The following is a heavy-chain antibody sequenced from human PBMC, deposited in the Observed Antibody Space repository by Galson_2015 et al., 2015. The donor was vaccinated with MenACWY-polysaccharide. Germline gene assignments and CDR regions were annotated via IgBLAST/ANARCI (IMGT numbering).Heavy chain of an antibody. D-gene: IGHD5-12*01. Sequence: SLRLSCAASGFTFSTYWMHWVRQAPWKGLVWVSRIKSDGSSTNYADSVKGRFTISRDNAKNTLYLQMNSLRAEDTALYYCARGYSAYDWGQGTLVTVSA. CDR3: ARGYSAYD. CDR1: GFTFSTYW. V-gene: IGHV3-74*01. CDR2: IKSDGSST. J-gene: IGHJ4*02.